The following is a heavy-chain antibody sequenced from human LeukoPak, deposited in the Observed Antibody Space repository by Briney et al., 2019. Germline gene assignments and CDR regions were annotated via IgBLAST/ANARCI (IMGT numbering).Heavy chain of an antibody. Sequence: SETLSLTCAVYGGSFSGYYWSWIRQPPGKGLEWIGEINHSGSTNYNPSLKSRVTISVDTSKNQFSLKLSSVTAADTAVYYCARGRETYPFDYWGQGTLVTVSS. CDR2: INHSGST. CDR1: GGSFSGYY. J-gene: IGHJ4*02. V-gene: IGHV4-34*01. CDR3: ARGRETYPFDY. D-gene: IGHD1-26*01.